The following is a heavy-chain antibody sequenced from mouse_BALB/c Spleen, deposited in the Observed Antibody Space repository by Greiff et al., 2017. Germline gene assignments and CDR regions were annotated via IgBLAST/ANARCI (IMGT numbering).Heavy chain of an antibody. J-gene: IGHJ1*01. CDR3: ASGRWLLPYFDV. CDR2: IDPENGNT. V-gene: IGHV14-1*02. D-gene: IGHD2-3*01. CDR1: GFNIKDYY. Sequence: EVQLQESGAELVRPGALVKLSCKASGFNIKDYYMHWVKQRPEQGLEWIGWIDPENGNTIYDPKFQGKASITADTSSNTAYLQLSSLTSEDTAVYYCASGRWLLPYFDVWGAGTTVTVSS.